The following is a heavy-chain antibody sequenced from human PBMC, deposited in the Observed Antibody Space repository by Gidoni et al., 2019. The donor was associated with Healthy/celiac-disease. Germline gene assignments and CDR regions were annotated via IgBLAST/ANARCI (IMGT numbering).Heavy chain of an antibody. CDR2: INPTGSST. J-gene: IGHJ6*02. V-gene: IGHV1-46*01. CDR3: ARGWGPSGGTFYYFYHGMDV. Sequence: QVQLVQSGAEVKKPGASVQLSRKASGCPFPSSNLPWVPQAPGQGLEWMGIINPTGSSTTYAQKFQGRVTVTRDTSTSTVYMELSSLRSEDTAVYYCARGWGPSGGTFYYFYHGMDVWGQGTTVTVSS. D-gene: IGHD6-25*01. CDR1: GCPFPSSN.